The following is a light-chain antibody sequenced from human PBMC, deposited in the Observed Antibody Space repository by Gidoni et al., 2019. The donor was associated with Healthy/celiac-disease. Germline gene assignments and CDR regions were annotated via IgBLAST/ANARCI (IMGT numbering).Light chain of an antibody. Sequence: SVLTQPHSVSLAPARRVTIPCTGSSSNIGAGYDEHWYQQLPETAPKLLNCGHSNRTSGVPDRFSGSKAGTSASLAITGLQAEEEADYYCQSYDSSLSGYVVGTGTKVTVL. J-gene: IGLJ1*01. CDR2: GHS. CDR1: SSNIGAGYD. CDR3: QSYDSSLSGYV. V-gene: IGLV1-40*01.